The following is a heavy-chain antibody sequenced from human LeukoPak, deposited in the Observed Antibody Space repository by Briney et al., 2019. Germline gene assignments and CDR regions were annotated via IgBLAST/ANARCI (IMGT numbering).Heavy chain of an antibody. Sequence: ASVKVSCKASGYTFTSYDINWVRQATGQGLERMGWMNPNSGNTGYAQKFQGRVTMTRNTSISTAYMELSSLRSEDTAVYYCARTYVPTSYYFDYWGQGTLVTVSS. D-gene: IGHD2-2*01. V-gene: IGHV1-8*01. CDR2: MNPNSGNT. J-gene: IGHJ4*02. CDR3: ARTYVPTSYYFDY. CDR1: GYTFTSYD.